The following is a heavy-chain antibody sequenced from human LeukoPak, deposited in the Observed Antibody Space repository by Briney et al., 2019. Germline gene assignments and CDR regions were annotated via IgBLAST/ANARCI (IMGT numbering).Heavy chain of an antibody. CDR1: GGSISSGDYY. Sequence: PSQTLSLTCTVSGGSISSGDYYWSWIRQPPGKGLEWIGHIYYSGSTYYNPSLKSRVTISVDTSKNQFSLKLSSVTAADTAVYYCASPYYNYDYVWGSWGQGTLVTVSS. CDR3: ASPYYNYDYVWGS. D-gene: IGHD3-16*01. CDR2: IYYSGST. V-gene: IGHV4-30-4*01. J-gene: IGHJ4*02.